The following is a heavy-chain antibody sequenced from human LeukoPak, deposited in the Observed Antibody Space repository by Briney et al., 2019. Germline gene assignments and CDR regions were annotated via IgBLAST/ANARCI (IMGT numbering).Heavy chain of an antibody. V-gene: IGHV4-39*07. J-gene: IGHJ6*02. D-gene: IGHD3-3*01. CDR1: GGSISSSSYY. CDR3: ARLLFGVAPKRYYYYGMDV. CDR2: IYYSGST. Sequence: PSETLSLTCTVSGGSISSSSYYWGRIRQPPGKGLEWIGSIYYSGSTYYNPSLKSRVTISVDTSKNQFSLKLSSVTAADTAVYYCARLLFGVAPKRYYYYGMDVWGQGTTVTVSS.